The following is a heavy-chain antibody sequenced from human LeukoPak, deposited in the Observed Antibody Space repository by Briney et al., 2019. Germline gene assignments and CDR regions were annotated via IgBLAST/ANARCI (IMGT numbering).Heavy chain of an antibody. J-gene: IGHJ4*02. V-gene: IGHV4-59*12. D-gene: IGHD3-22*01. Sequence: PSETLSLTCTVSGGSISSYYWSWIRQPPGKGLEWIGYIYYSGSTNYNPSLKSRVTISVDTSKNQFSLKLSSVTAADTAVYYCATTRRGDSSGYYYGEGDYWGQGTLVTVSS. CDR2: IYYSGST. CDR3: ATTRRGDSSGYYYGEGDY. CDR1: GGSISSYY.